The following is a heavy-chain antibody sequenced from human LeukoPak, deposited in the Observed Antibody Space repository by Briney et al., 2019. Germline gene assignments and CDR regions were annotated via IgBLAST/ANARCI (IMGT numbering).Heavy chain of an antibody. V-gene: IGHV3-23*01. Sequence: TGGSLRLSCAASGFTFGTYAISWVRQAPGKGLKWVSTISGSGYSTYYADSVKGRFTISRDTSKNTLYLEMNSLRAEDTAVYYCAKGEAVAAAGDFDYWGQGTLVTVSS. CDR3: AKGEAVAAAGDFDY. J-gene: IGHJ4*02. CDR2: ISGSGYST. D-gene: IGHD6-13*01. CDR1: GFTFGTYA.